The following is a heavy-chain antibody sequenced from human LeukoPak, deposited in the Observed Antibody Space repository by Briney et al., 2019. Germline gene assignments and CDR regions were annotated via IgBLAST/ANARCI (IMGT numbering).Heavy chain of an antibody. CDR2: ISSSSSYI. J-gene: IGHJ4*02. V-gene: IGHV3-21*01. CDR3: ARDRGAWYCSGGSCYSYQFDY. CDR1: GFTFSSYS. Sequence: GGSLRLSCAASGFTFSSYSMNWVRQAPGKGLEWVSSISSSSSYIYYADSVKGRFTISRDNAKNSLYLQMNSLRAEGAAVYYCARDRGAWYCSGGSCYSYQFDYWGQGTLVTVSS. D-gene: IGHD2-15*01.